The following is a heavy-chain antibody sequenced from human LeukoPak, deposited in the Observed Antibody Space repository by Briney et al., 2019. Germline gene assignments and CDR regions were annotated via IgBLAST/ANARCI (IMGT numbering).Heavy chain of an antibody. J-gene: IGHJ6*03. CDR2: ISSSGSTI. CDR1: GFTFSSYW. Sequence: GGSLRLSCAASGFTFSSYWMSWVRQAPGKGLEWVSYISSSGSTIYYADSVKGRFTISRDNAKNSLYLQMNSLRAEDTAVYYCARDTMIVVPHKYMDVWGKGTTVTISS. V-gene: IGHV3-48*04. D-gene: IGHD3-22*01. CDR3: ARDTMIVVPHKYMDV.